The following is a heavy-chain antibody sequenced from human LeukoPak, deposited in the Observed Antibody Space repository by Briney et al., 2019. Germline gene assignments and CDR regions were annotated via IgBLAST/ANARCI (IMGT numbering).Heavy chain of an antibody. CDR2: ISWNSGSI. V-gene: IGHV3-9*01. D-gene: IGHD6-13*01. CDR3: AKDTSYSSSWYGMDV. J-gene: IGHJ6*02. CDR1: GFTFSTNW. Sequence: PGGSLRLSCAASGFTFSTNWMNWVRQAPGKGLEWVSGISWNSGSIGYADSVKGRFTISRDNAKNSLYLQMNSLRAEDTALYYCAKDTSYSSSWYGMDVWGQGTTVTVSS.